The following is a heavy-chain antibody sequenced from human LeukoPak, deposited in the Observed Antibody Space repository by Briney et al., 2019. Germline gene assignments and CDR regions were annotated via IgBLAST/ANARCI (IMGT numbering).Heavy chain of an antibody. D-gene: IGHD3-16*01. Sequence: GGSLRLSCAASGFTPYSYVMSWVRQAPGKGLEWVSGISGGGASTKYADSVKGRFTISRDNSNNTLYLQMNSLRADDTAIYYCAKHSVWGSSSPGYFDFWGQGTLVTVSS. CDR1: GFTPYSYV. V-gene: IGHV3-23*01. CDR3: AKHSVWGSSSPGYFDF. CDR2: ISGGGAST. J-gene: IGHJ4*02.